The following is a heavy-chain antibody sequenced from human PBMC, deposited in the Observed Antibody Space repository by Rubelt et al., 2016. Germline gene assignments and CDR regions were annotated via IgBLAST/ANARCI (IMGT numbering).Heavy chain of an antibody. V-gene: IGHV4-59*01. CDR1: SGSIGSYY. J-gene: IGHJ4*02. D-gene: IGHD5-24*01. Sequence: QVQLQESGPGLVKPSETLSLTCTVSSGSIGSYYWSWIRQPLGRGLECIGYISYSGTTNYNPFFMSRVTISVETSKTQCSRKLSSVTAADTAVYYCERGNGYNLDYWGQGTLVTVSS. CDR3: ERGNGYNLDY. CDR2: ISYSGTT.